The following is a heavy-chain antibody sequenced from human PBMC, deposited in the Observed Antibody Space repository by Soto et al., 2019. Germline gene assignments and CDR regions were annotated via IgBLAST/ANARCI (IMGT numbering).Heavy chain of an antibody. J-gene: IGHJ3*02. CDR2: ISGSGGST. D-gene: IGHD6-13*01. V-gene: IGHV3-23*01. Sequence: GGSLRLSCAASGFTFSSYAMSWVRQAPGKGLEWVSAISGSGGSTYYADSVKGRFTISRDNSKNTLYLQMNSLRAEDTAVYYCAKGKGGSSWYLCAFDIWGQGTMVTVSS. CDR1: GFTFSSYA. CDR3: AKGKGGSSWYLCAFDI.